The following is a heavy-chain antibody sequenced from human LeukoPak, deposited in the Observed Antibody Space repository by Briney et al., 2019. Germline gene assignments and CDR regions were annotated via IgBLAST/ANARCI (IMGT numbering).Heavy chain of an antibody. CDR3: ARVGPWIHYDSSGYFDY. D-gene: IGHD3-22*01. V-gene: IGHV1-69*13. J-gene: IGHJ4*02. Sequence: SVKVSCKASGGTFSRYAISWVRQAPGQGLEWMGGIIPIFGTANYARKFQGRVTITADESTSTAYMELSSLRSEDTAVYYCARVGPWIHYDSSGYFDYWGQGTLVTVSS. CDR2: IIPIFGTA. CDR1: GGTFSRYA.